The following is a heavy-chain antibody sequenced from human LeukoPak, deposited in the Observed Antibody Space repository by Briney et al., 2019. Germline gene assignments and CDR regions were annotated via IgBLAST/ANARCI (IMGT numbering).Heavy chain of an antibody. CDR3: ARAVYSGGYGGYYFDY. J-gene: IGHJ4*02. Sequence: PGGSLRLSCAASGLTFSSHWMHWVRQAPGKGLVWVSRITNDGSSTTYADSVKGRFTISRDNSKNTLYLQMNGLRAEDTAIYYCARAVYSGGYGGYYFDYWGQGTLVTVSS. D-gene: IGHD1-26*01. V-gene: IGHV3-74*01. CDR2: ITNDGSST. CDR1: GLTFSSHW.